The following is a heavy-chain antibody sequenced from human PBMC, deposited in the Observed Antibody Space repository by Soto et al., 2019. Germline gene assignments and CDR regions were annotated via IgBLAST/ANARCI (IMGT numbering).Heavy chain of an antibody. V-gene: IGHV1-58*01. CDR3: AAAMIYYYYYGMDV. D-gene: IGHD3-22*01. Sequence: ASVKVSCKASGFTFTSSAVQWVRQARGQRLEWIGWIVVGSGNTNYAQKFQERVTITRDMSTSTAYMELSSLRSEDTAVYYCAAAMIYYYYYGMDVWGQGTTVTVSS. CDR1: GFTFTSSA. CDR2: IVVGSGNT. J-gene: IGHJ6*02.